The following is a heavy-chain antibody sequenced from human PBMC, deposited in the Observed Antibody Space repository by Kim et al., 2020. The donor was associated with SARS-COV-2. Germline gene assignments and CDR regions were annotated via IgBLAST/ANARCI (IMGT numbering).Heavy chain of an antibody. J-gene: IGHJ4*02. Sequence: SETLSLTCAVSGGSISGYHWSWIRQSPEKGLEWIGYIYYSGRTNYNPSLKSRVTISVDASRKHFSLKLTSVTDADSATYYCALTYHYDSSGYWTFDHWGQGTRVAVAS. CDR1: GGSISGYH. CDR2: IYYSGRT. CDR3: ALTYHYDSSGYWTFDH. D-gene: IGHD3-22*01. V-gene: IGHV4-59*01.